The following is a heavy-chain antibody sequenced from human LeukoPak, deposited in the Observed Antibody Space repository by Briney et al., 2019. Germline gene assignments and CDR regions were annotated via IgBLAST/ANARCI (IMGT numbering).Heavy chain of an antibody. J-gene: IGHJ4*01. CDR3: ARDVAGAGSH. CDR1: GFTFSTYW. CDR2: INEHGSIT. V-gene: IGHV3-74*01. D-gene: IGHD6-19*01. Sequence: QPGESLRLSCAASGFTFSTYWMHWVRQTPGEGLVWFSRINEHGSITDYADSVRDRFTISRDNAKNTLYLHMNSLGAEDTAMYYCARDVAGAGSHWGHGTLVTVSS.